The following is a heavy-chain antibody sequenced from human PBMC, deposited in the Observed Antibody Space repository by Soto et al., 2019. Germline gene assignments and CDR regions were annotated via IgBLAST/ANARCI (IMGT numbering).Heavy chain of an antibody. Sequence: GGSLRLSCAASGFTFNSYAMSWVRQAPGKGLEWVSLISGNGGTTNYADSVKGRFTISRDNSKKKLYLQMDSLRAEDTAVYYCAKGKSHKLFGVDTLFDYWGQGTLVT. CDR2: ISGNGGTT. V-gene: IGHV3-23*01. J-gene: IGHJ4*02. CDR1: GFTFNSYA. CDR3: AKGKSHKLFGVDTLFDY. D-gene: IGHD3-3*01.